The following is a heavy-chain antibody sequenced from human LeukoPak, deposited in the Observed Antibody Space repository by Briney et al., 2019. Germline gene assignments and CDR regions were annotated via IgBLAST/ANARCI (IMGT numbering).Heavy chain of an antibody. CDR3: ARGRITIFGVVISPLDY. J-gene: IGHJ4*02. Sequence: PSETLSLTCAVYGGSFRGYYWSWIRQPPGKGLEWIGEINHSGSTNYNPSLKSRVTISVDTSKNQFSLKLSSVTAADTAVYYCARGRITIFGVVISPLDYWGQGTLVTVSS. CDR2: INHSGST. V-gene: IGHV4-34*01. CDR1: GGSFRGYY. D-gene: IGHD3-3*01.